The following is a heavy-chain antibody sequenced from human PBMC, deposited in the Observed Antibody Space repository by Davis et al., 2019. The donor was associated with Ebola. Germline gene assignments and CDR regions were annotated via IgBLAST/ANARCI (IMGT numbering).Heavy chain of an antibody. CDR2: ISAYNGNT. V-gene: IGHV1-18*01. CDR3: ARGSAYYDSSGSPI. Sequence: AASVKVSCKASGYTFPSYGISWVRQAPGQGLEWMGWISAYNGNTNYAQKLQGRVTMTTDTSTSTAYMELRSLRSDDTAVYYCARGSAYYDSSGSPIWGQGTLVTVSS. J-gene: IGHJ4*02. D-gene: IGHD3-22*01. CDR1: GYTFPSYG.